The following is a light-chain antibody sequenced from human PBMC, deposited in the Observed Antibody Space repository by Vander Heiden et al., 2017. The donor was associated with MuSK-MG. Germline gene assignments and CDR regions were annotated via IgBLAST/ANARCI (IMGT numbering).Light chain of an antibody. CDR2: DAS. J-gene: IGKJ3*01. CDR3: KQDYNLCT. Sequence: SQQTQSPPSLPASVGDRVTITCQASRDIINCYNWYQQKPAKAPKRLLYDASNLEKGVTQSSSGSGSGTDFIFIISSLQPEDVATDYWKQDYNLCTFGHGTKVDIK. V-gene: IGKV1-33*01. CDR1: RDIINC.